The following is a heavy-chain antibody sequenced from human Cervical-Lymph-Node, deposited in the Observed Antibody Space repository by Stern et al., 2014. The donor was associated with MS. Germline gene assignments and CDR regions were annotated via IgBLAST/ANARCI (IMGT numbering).Heavy chain of an antibody. D-gene: IGHD1-26*01. CDR3: ARLDVALASGFDV. J-gene: IGHJ3*01. V-gene: IGHV4-31*03. CDR2: IYYSGGST. Sequence: QLQLQESGPGLVRPSQTLSLTCTVSGASTSSGSYYWSWIRQHPEKGLEWIGYIYYSGGSTYYNPSLESRVTISLGTSKNQFPLNMRSMTAADTAVYYCARLDVALASGFDVWGQGTMITVSS. CDR1: GASTSSGSYY.